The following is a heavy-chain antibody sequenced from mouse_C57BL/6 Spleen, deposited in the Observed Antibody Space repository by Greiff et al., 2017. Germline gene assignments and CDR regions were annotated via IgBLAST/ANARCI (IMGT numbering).Heavy chain of an antibody. CDR2: IDPSDSET. V-gene: IGHV1-52*01. CDR3: ARGAVVGYFDV. Sequence: VQLQQPGAELVRPGSSVKLSCKASGYTFTSYWMHWVKQRPIQGLEWIGNIDPSDSETHYNQKFKDKATLTVDKSSSTAYMQLSSLTSEDSAVYYCARGAVVGYFDVWGTGTTVTVSS. D-gene: IGHD1-1*01. J-gene: IGHJ1*03. CDR1: GYTFTSYW.